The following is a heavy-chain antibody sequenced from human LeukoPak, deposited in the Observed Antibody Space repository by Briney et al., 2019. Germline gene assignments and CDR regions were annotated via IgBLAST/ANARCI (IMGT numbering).Heavy chain of an antibody. CDR2: ISGSGGST. V-gene: IGHV3-23*01. Sequence: GGSLRLSCSASGFTFSSYALSWVRQAPGKGLEWVSAISGSGGSTYYADSVKGRFTISRDNAKDSLYLQMNSLRAEDTALYYCAKGPHYYDSSGYYHWFDPWGQGTLVTVSS. CDR3: AKGPHYYDSSGYYHWFDP. D-gene: IGHD3-22*01. CDR1: GFTFSSYA. J-gene: IGHJ5*02.